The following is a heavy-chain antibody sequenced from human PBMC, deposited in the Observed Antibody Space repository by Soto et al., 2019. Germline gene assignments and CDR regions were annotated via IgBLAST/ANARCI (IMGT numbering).Heavy chain of an antibody. V-gene: IGHV3-9*01. CDR3: AKDGRDSALKYFQH. J-gene: IGHJ1*01. D-gene: IGHD2-15*01. CDR1: GFTFDNYA. CDR2: ISWNRGSI. Sequence: GESLRLSCAASGFTFDNYAMHWVRQAPGKVLEWDAGISWNRGSIGYADSVKVRFTISKANAKNSLYLQMNSLRGEDEALFYCAKDGRDSALKYFQHWGQGTLVTVSS.